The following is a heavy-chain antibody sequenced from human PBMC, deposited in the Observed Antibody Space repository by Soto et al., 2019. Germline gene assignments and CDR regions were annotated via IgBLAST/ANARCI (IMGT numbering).Heavy chain of an antibody. CDR3: ARELWGSGYYYYGMDV. V-gene: IGHV4-61*01. CDR2: IYYSGST. Sequence: QVQLQESGPGLVKPSETLSLTCTVSGGSVSSGSYYWSWIRQPPGKGLEWIGYIYYSGSTNYNPSLNIRVTISVDTSKNQYSLKLSSVTAADTAVYYCARELWGSGYYYYGMDVWGQGTTVTVSS. D-gene: IGHD7-27*01. CDR1: GGSVSSGSYY. J-gene: IGHJ6*02.